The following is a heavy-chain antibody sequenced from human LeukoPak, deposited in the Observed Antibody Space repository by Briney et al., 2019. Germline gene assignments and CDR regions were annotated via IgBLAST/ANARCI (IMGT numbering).Heavy chain of an antibody. V-gene: IGHV4-59*10. CDR1: GGSFSGYY. Sequence: SETLSLTCAVYGGSFSGYYWSWIRQPAGKGLEWIGRIYSSGNTNYNSSLKSRITMSVDTSKNQFSLKLSSVTAADTAVYYCARVAQKLERIIVAGTSEWRANWYFDLWGRGTLVTVSS. CDR2: IYSSGNT. D-gene: IGHD6-19*01. CDR3: ARVAQKLERIIVAGTSEWRANWYFDL. J-gene: IGHJ2*01.